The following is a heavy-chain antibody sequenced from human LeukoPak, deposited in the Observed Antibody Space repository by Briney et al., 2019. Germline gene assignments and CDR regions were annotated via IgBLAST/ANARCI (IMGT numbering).Heavy chain of an antibody. CDR2: INPNSGGT. J-gene: IGHJ4*02. D-gene: IGHD3-3*01. CDR1: GYTFTGYY. CDR3: ARGSYDFWSGYYVFDY. V-gene: IGHV1-2*02. Sequence: GASVKLSCKASGYTFTGYYMHWVRQAPGQGLGWMAWINPNSGGTNYAQKFQGRVTMTRDTSINTAYMELSRLRSDDTAVYYCARGSYDFWSGYYVFDYWGQGTLVTVTS.